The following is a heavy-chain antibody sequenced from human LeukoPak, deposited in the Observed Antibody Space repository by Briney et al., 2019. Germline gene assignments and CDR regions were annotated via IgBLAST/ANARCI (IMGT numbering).Heavy chain of an antibody. D-gene: IGHD5-18*01. CDR3: ARGSPSRGYSYGYYYYYGMDV. CDR1: GGSFSGYY. CDR2: INHSGST. Sequence: ASETLSLTCAVYGGSFSGYYWSWIRQPPGKGLEWIGEINHSGSTNYNPSLKSRVTISVDTSKNQFSLKLSSVTAADTAVYYCARGSPSRGYSYGYYYYYGMDVWGQGTTVTVSS. V-gene: IGHV4-34*01. J-gene: IGHJ6*02.